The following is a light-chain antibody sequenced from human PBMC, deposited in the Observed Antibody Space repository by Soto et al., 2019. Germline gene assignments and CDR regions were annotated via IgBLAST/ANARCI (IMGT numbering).Light chain of an antibody. V-gene: IGKV3-15*01. CDR1: QSVATN. Sequence: EAVLTQSPATLSVSPGERATLSCRASQSVATNLAWYQQRPGQAPRLLIYGASKRAIGLPARFSGSGSGTEFPLTINSLQYEDFAVYYCQQYNNWPQTFGQGTKVEI. CDR3: QQYNNWPQT. J-gene: IGKJ1*01. CDR2: GAS.